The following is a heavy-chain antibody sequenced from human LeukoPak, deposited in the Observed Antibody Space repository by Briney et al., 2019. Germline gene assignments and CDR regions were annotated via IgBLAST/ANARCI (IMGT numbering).Heavy chain of an antibody. V-gene: IGHV3-53*01. CDR2: IYSGGST. Sequence: PGGSLRLSCAASGFTVSSNYMSWVRQAPGKGLEWVSVIYSGGSTYYADSVKGRFTISRDNAKNTLYLQMRSLMTEDTAVYYCAKDLNYAFDYWGQGTLVTVSS. J-gene: IGHJ4*02. CDR3: AKDLNYAFDY. CDR1: GFTVSSNY. D-gene: IGHD2-2*01.